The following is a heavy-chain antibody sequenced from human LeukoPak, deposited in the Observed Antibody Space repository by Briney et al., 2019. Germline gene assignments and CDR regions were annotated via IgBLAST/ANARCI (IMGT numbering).Heavy chain of an antibody. V-gene: IGHV3-7*01. CDR3: ARGTGYGSGSSPRDV. CDR1: GFTFSSYW. CDR2: IKQDGSEK. D-gene: IGHD3-10*01. Sequence: GGSLRLSCAASGFTFSSYWMSWVRQAPGKGLEWVANIKQDGSEKYYVDSVKGRFTISRDNAKNSLYLQMNSLRAEDTAVYYCARGTGYGSGSSPRDVWGQGTTVTVSS. J-gene: IGHJ6*02.